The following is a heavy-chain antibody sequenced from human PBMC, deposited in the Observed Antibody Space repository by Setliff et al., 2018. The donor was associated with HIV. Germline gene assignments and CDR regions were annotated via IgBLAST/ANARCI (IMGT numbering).Heavy chain of an antibody. CDR1: GYTFTGYY. CDR3: ARQLSNSLDY. J-gene: IGHJ4*02. CDR2: LSLNNGDT. Sequence: SVKVSCKASGYTFTGYYMHWVRQAPGQGLEWMGWLSLNNGDTNIPQRFQGRVTMTRDTSINTAYMELNSLRSDDTAVYYCARQLSNSLDYWGQGTLVTVSS. V-gene: IGHV1-2*02. D-gene: IGHD7-27*01.